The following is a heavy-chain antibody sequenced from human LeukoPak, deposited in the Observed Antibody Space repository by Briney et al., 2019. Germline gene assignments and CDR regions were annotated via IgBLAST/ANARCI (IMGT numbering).Heavy chain of an antibody. J-gene: IGHJ4*02. Sequence: GESLKISCKGSGYSFTSYWIGWVRQMPGKGLEWMGIIYPGDSDTRYSPSFQGQVTISADKSISTAYLQWSSLKASDTAMYYCASGAWGTYYDFLSGYYVWGQGTLVTVSS. CDR3: ASGAWGTYYDFLSGYYV. D-gene: IGHD3-3*01. CDR1: GYSFTSYW. V-gene: IGHV5-51*01. CDR2: IYPGDSDT.